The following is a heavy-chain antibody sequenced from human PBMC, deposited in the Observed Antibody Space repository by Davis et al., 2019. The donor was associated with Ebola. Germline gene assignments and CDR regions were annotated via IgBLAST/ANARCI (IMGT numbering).Heavy chain of an antibody. J-gene: IGHJ5*02. V-gene: IGHV3-53*01. Sequence: GESLKISCAASGFTVSSNYMSWVRQAPGKGLEWVSVIYSGGSTYYADSVKGRFSISRDNAQSALYLQMNNLRADDTAVYYCARGPIIGIVGATGFDPWGQGTLVTVSS. CDR3: ARGPIIGIVGATGFDP. CDR2: IYSGGST. CDR1: GFTVSSNY. D-gene: IGHD1-26*01.